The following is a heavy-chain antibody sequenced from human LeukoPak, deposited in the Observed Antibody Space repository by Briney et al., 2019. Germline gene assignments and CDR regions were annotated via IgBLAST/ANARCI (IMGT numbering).Heavy chain of an antibody. CDR2: IYPGDSDT. D-gene: IGHD1-26*01. V-gene: IGHV5-51*01. J-gene: IGHJ4*02. CDR1: GYSFTSYW. CDR3: ARRPTYRGSPNDY. Sequence: GAALQISCKGSGYSFTSYWIGWVRQLPGKGLEWMGIIYPGDSDTRYSPSFQGQVTISADKSISTAYLQWSSLKASDTAMYYCARRPTYRGSPNDYWGQGTLVTVSS.